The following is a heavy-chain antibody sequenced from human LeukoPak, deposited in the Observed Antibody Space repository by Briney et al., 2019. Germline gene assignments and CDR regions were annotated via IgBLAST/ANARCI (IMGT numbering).Heavy chain of an antibody. D-gene: IGHD3-22*01. Sequence: PSETLSLTCTVSGGSISSSSYYWGWIRQPPGKGLEWIGSIYYSGSTNYNPSLKSRVTISIDTSKNQFSLKLSSVTAADTAVYYCARKGGYYDSSGYYYDYDAFDIWGQGTMVTVSS. V-gene: IGHV4-39*07. CDR2: IYYSGST. CDR3: ARKGGYYDSSGYYYDYDAFDI. J-gene: IGHJ3*02. CDR1: GGSISSSSYY.